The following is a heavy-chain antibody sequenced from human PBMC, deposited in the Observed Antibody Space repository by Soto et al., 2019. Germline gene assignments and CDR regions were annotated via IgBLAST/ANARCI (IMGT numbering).Heavy chain of an antibody. Sequence: QVQLVESGGGVVQPGRSLRLSCAASGFTFSSYGIHWVRQAPGKGLEWVAVISYDGSKKYYVDSVKGRFTISRDNSKNTLYLQMNSLRAEDTAVYYCAKDLGDYSNYEGAFDIWGQGTMVTVSS. CDR3: AKDLGDYSNYEGAFDI. CDR1: GFTFSSYG. J-gene: IGHJ3*02. V-gene: IGHV3-30*18. CDR2: ISYDGSKK. D-gene: IGHD4-4*01.